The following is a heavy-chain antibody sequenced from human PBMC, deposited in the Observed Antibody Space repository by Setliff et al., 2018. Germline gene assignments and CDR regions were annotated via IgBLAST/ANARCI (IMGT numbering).Heavy chain of an antibody. V-gene: IGHV1-18*01. Sequence: SVKVSCKASGYTFTTYGIIWVRQAPGQGLEWMGWTSAYNDNTNYAQRLQGRVTMTTDTSTSTAYMELRGLSSDDTAVYYCARAPSSIGVGGSLLHWGQGTLVTVSS. CDR3: ARAPSSIGVGGSLLH. CDR1: GYTFTTYG. D-gene: IGHD6-19*01. CDR2: TSAYNDNT. J-gene: IGHJ4*02.